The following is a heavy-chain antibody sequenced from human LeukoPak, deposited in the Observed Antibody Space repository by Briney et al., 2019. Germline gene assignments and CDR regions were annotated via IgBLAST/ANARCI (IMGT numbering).Heavy chain of an antibody. V-gene: IGHV3-23*01. Sequence: PGGTLRLSCAASGFTFSSYGMSWVRQAPGKGLEWVSAISGSGGSTYYADSVKGRFTISRDNSKNTLYLQMNSLRAEDTAVYYCAKDPLYYYDSSGYYSPGKDYFDYWGQGTLVTVSS. CDR2: ISGSGGST. CDR3: AKDPLYYYDSSGYYSPGKDYFDY. J-gene: IGHJ4*02. D-gene: IGHD3-22*01. CDR1: GFTFSSYG.